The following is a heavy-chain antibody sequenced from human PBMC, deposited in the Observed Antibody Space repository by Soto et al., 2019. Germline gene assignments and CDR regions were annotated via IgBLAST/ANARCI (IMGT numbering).Heavy chain of an antibody. Sequence: ASVKVSCKASGFTFTSSAVQWVRQARGQRLEWIGWIVVGSGNTNYAQKFQERVTITRDMSTSTAYMELSSLRSEDTAVYYCAAVPTTARFYGMDVWGQGTTVTVSS. J-gene: IGHJ6*02. CDR3: AAVPTTARFYGMDV. V-gene: IGHV1-58*01. CDR2: IVVGSGNT. CDR1: GFTFTSSA. D-gene: IGHD4-17*01.